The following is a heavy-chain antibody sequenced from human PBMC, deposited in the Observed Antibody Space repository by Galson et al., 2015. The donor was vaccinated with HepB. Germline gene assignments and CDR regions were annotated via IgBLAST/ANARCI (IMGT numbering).Heavy chain of an antibody. CDR2: IKSKTDGGTT. CDR1: GFTFSNAW. J-gene: IGHJ3*02. Sequence: SLRLSCAASGFTFSNAWMSWVRQAPGKGLEWVGRIKSKTDGGTTDYAAPVKGRFTISRDDSKNTLYLQMNSLKTEDTAVYYCTTGITMIVVLAAFDIWGQGTMVTVSS. D-gene: IGHD3-22*01. V-gene: IGHV3-15*01. CDR3: TTGITMIVVLAAFDI.